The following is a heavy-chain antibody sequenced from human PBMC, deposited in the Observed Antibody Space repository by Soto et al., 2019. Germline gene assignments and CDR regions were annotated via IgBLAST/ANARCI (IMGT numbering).Heavy chain of an antibody. J-gene: IGHJ3*02. CDR3: ARGSYCSGGSCYPGAFDI. CDR2: ISSSGSTI. Sequence: EVQLVESGGGLVQPGGSLRLSCAASGFTFSSYEMNWVRQAPGKGLEWVSYISSSGSTIYYADSVKGRFTISRDNAKNSLYLQMNSLRAEDTAVYYCARGSYCSGGSCYPGAFDIWGQGTMVTVSS. CDR1: GFTFSSYE. D-gene: IGHD2-15*01. V-gene: IGHV3-48*03.